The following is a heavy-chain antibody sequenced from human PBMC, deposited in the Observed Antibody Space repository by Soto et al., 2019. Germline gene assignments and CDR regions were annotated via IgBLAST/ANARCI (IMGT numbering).Heavy chain of an antibody. D-gene: IGHD6-13*01. CDR1: GFTFSSYG. CDR3: ARDLLTYIAAAGTLGY. V-gene: IGHV3-33*01. CDR2: IWYDGSNK. Sequence: GGSLRLSCAASGFTFSSYGMHWVRQAPGKGLEWVAVIWYDGSNKYYADSVKGRFTISRDNSKNTLYLQMNSLRAEDTAVYYCARDLLTYIAAAGTLGYWGQGTLVTVSS. J-gene: IGHJ4*02.